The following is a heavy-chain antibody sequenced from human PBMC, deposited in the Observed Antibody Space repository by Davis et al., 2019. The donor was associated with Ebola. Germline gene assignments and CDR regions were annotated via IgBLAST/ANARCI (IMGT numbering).Heavy chain of an antibody. CDR2: IYYSGRT. CDR1: GGSFSGYY. V-gene: IGHV4-59*01. CDR3: AREGGNSYFDY. J-gene: IGHJ4*02. D-gene: IGHD4-23*01. Sequence: SQTLSLTCAVYGGSFSGYYWSWIRQPPRKGLEWIGYIYYSGRTSYNPSLESRVTISVDTSKNQFSLKLTSMTVADTAVYYCAREGGNSYFDYWGQGTLVTVSS.